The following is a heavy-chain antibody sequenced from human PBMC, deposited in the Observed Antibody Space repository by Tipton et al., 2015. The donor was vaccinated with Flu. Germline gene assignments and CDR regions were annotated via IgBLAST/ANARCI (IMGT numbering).Heavy chain of an antibody. CDR3: ARLSGSSYYYGMDV. D-gene: IGHD1-26*01. CDR2: INHSGST. CDR1: GGSFSGYY. V-gene: IGHV4-34*01. J-gene: IGHJ6*02. Sequence: TLSLTCAVYGGSFSGYYWSWIRQPPGKGLEWIGEINHSGSTNYNPSLKSRVTISVDTSKNQFSLKLSSLTAADTAVYYCARLSGSSYYYGMDVWGQGTTVTVSS.